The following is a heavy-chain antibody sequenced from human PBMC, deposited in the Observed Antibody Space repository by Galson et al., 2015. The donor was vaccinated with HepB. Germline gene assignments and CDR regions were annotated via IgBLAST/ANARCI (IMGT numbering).Heavy chain of an antibody. J-gene: IGHJ1*01. CDR1: GFTFSSYA. CDR3: AKDPGGFVAEVGYFQH. V-gene: IGHV3-23*01. D-gene: IGHD1-26*01. CDR2: ISGSGGST. Sequence: SLRLSCAASGFTFSSYAMSWVRQAPGKGLEWVSAISGSGGSTYYADSVKGRFTISRDNSKNTLYLQMNSLRAEDTAVYYCAKDPGGFVAEVGYFQHWGQGTLVTVSS.